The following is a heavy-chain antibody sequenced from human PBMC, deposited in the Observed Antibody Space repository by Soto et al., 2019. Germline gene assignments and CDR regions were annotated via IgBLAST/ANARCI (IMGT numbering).Heavy chain of an antibody. CDR1: GFTFSSYD. D-gene: IGHD2-15*01. J-gene: IGHJ6*02. CDR2: IGTAGDP. V-gene: IGHV3-13*05. CDR3: ARSRVASYYYYGMDV. Sequence: GGSLRLSCAASGFTFSSYDMHWVRQATGKGLEWVSAIGTAGDPYYPGSVKGRFTISRANAKNSLYLHMNSLRAGDTAVYYCARSRVASYYYYGMDVWGQGTTVTVSS.